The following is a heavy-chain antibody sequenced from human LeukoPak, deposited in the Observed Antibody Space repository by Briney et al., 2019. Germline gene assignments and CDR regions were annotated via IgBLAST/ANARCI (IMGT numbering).Heavy chain of an antibody. CDR1: GFTFSSYS. CDR3: ARDPGGSGYYPYFDY. CDR2: IKQDGSEK. Sequence: GGSLRLSCAASGFTFSSYSMNWVRQAPGKGLEWVANIKQDGSEKYYVDSVKGRFTISRDNAKNSLYLQMNSLRAEDTAVYYCARDPGGSGYYPYFDYWGQGTLVTVSS. J-gene: IGHJ4*02. D-gene: IGHD3-22*01. V-gene: IGHV3-7*01.